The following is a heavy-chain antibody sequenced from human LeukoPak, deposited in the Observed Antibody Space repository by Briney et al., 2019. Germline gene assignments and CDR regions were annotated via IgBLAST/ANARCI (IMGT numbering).Heavy chain of an antibody. J-gene: IGHJ4*02. D-gene: IGHD1-26*01. Sequence: GGSLRLSCAASGFTFSSYGMHWVRQAPSKGLEWVAVISYDGSNKYYADSVKGRFTISRDNSKNTLYLQMNSLRAEDTAVYYCAKGSSYSGSYYLDYWGQGTLVTVSS. CDR3: AKGSSYSGSYYLDY. V-gene: IGHV3-30*18. CDR1: GFTFSSYG. CDR2: ISYDGSNK.